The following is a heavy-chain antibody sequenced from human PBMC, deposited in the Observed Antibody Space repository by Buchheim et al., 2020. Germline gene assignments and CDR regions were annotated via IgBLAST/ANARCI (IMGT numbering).Heavy chain of an antibody. CDR3: AREGRQQLVLSGMDV. CDR2: ISSSSSYI. CDR1: GFTFSSYS. V-gene: IGHV3-21*01. D-gene: IGHD6-13*01. Sequence: EVQLVESGGGLVKPGGSLRLSCAASGFTFSSYSMNWVRQAPGKGLEWVSSISSSSSYIYYADSVKGRFTISRDNAKNSLYPQMNSLRAEDTAVYYCAREGRQQLVLSGMDVWGQGTT. J-gene: IGHJ6*02.